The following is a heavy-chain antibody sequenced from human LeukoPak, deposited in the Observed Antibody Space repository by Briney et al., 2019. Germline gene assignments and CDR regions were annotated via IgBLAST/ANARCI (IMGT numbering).Heavy chain of an antibody. CDR1: GGTFSSYA. CDR2: IIPIFGAA. J-gene: IGHJ5*02. Sequence: ASVKVSCKASGGTFSSYAISWVRQAPGQRLEWRGGIIPIFGAANYAQKFQGRVTSTADESTSTAYTELSSLRSEDTAVYYCARARDWIVGHQNWSPPCSQGTLVTVS. D-gene: IGHD3-22*01. CDR3: ARARDWIVGHQNWSPP. V-gene: IGHV1-69*13.